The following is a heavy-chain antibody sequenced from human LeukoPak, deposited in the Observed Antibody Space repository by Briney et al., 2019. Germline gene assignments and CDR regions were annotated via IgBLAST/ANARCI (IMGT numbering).Heavy chain of an antibody. CDR3: ARQIASAGTAGFDF. Sequence: SDTLSLTCTLSGGSISSYYWSWIRQPAGKGLEWIGRIYSTGSTNYNPSLKSRVTMSVDTSKNQFSLRLRSVTAADTAVYYCARQIASAGTAGFDFWGQGALVTVSS. J-gene: IGHJ4*02. CDR2: IYSTGST. CDR1: GGSISSYY. D-gene: IGHD6-13*01. V-gene: IGHV4-4*07.